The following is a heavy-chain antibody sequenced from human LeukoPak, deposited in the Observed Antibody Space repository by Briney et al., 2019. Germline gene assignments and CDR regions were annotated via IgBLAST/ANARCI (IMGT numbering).Heavy chain of an antibody. V-gene: IGHV3-30*03. CDR1: GSTLSTYG. D-gene: IGHD2-15*01. Sequence: GGSLRLSCAASGSTLSTYGMHWVRQPPGKGLEWVAVISFDGNHKYYADSVKGRFTISRDNSKNTLYLQMNSLRAEDTAVYYCAREPRSGGSCYANWFDPWGQGTLVTVSS. J-gene: IGHJ5*02. CDR2: ISFDGNHK. CDR3: AREPRSGGSCYANWFDP.